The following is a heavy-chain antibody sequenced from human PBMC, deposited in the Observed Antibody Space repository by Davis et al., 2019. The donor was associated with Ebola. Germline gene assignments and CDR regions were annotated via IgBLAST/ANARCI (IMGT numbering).Heavy chain of an antibody. CDR2: IYYSGST. V-gene: IGHV4-31*03. Sequence: PSETLSLTCTVSGGSISRDGSYWTWIRQHPGKGLEWIGYIYYSGSTYYKPSLKSRATISLDTSKNQFSLNLYSVTAADTAVYYCARDGHRSDSSNFFNYWGQGVLVTVSS. CDR1: GGSISRDGSY. CDR3: ARDGHRSDSSNFFNY. J-gene: IGHJ4*02. D-gene: IGHD6-6*01.